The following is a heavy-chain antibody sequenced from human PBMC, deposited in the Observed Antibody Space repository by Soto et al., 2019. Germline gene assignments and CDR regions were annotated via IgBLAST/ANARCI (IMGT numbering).Heavy chain of an antibody. CDR3: ARGELDFWSGSLSGPYYYYYGMDV. CDR1: GYLFTAYS. Sequence: ASVKVSCKASGYLFTAYSMHWVRLAPGQGLEWMGVVNPSGGSTKYAQNFQGRVTMTRDTSTTTIYMELSSLRSEDTAVYYCARGELDFWSGSLSGPYYYYYGMDVWGQGTTVTVSS. V-gene: IGHV1-46*01. J-gene: IGHJ6*02. D-gene: IGHD3-3*01. CDR2: VNPSGGST.